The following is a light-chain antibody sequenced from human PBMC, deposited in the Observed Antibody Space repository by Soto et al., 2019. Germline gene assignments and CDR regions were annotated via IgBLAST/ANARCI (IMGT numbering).Light chain of an antibody. Sequence: DIVMTQSPDSLAVSLGERATINCKSSQSVLYNSNNKNYLAWYQQKPGQPHKLLIYLASTRESGVPDLFSGRVYRKDFTLTISSLQAEDVAVISCRQWYSDRWTFGRETKV. CDR2: LAS. J-gene: IGKJ1*01. CDR1: QSVLYNSNNKNY. V-gene: IGKV4-1*01. CDR3: RQWYSDRWT.